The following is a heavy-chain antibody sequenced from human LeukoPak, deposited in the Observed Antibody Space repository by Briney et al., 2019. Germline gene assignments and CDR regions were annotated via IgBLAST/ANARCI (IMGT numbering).Heavy chain of an antibody. CDR3: ARGTSGSYFYYYYGMDV. CDR2: IYSGGST. V-gene: IGHV3-66*01. D-gene: IGHD1-26*01. Sequence: RGSLRLSCAASGFTVSSNYMSWVRQAPGKGLEWVSVIYSGGSTYYADSVKGRFTISRDNSKNTLYLQMNSLRAEDTAVYYCARGTSGSYFYYYYGMDVWGQGTTVTVSS. J-gene: IGHJ6*02. CDR1: GFTVSSNY.